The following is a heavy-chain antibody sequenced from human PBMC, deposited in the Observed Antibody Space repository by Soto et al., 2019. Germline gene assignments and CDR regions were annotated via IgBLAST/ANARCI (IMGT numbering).Heavy chain of an antibody. CDR1: GGTFSSYA. Sequence: SVKVSFKASGGTFSSYAISWVRQAPGQGLEWMGGIIPIFGTANYAQKFQGSVTITADESTSTAYMELSSLRSEDTAVYYCARDSKSIAAAGTPYYYGMDVWGQGTTVTVSS. D-gene: IGHD6-13*01. CDR2: IIPIFGTA. CDR3: ARDSKSIAAAGTPYYYGMDV. J-gene: IGHJ6*02. V-gene: IGHV1-69*13.